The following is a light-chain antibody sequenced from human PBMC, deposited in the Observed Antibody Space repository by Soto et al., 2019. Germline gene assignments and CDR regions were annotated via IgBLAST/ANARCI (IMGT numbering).Light chain of an antibody. V-gene: IGKV3-11*01. Sequence: EIVLTQSPATLSLSPRERATLSCRASQRVSSYLAWYQQKPGQAPRLLIYDASNRATGIPARFSGSGSGTDFTLTISSLEPEDFAVYYCQQRSNWPSITFGQGTRLEIK. CDR1: QRVSSY. CDR3: QQRSNWPSIT. CDR2: DAS. J-gene: IGKJ5*01.